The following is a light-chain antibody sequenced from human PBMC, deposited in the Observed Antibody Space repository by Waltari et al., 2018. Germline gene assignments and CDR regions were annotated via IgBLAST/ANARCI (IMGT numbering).Light chain of an antibody. CDR1: QSISGY. CDR2: AAS. CDR3: QQSYSTPPLT. J-gene: IGKJ4*01. V-gene: IGKV1-39*01. Sequence: DIQMTQSPSSLSASVGVRVTITCRASQSISGYLNWYQQKPGKAPKLLIYAASSLQSGVPSRFSGSGSGTDFTLTISSLQPEDFATYYCQQSYSTPPLTFGGGTKVEIK.